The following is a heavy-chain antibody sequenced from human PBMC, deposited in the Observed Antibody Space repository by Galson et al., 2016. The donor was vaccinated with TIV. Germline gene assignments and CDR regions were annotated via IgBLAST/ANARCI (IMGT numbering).Heavy chain of an antibody. J-gene: IGHJ3*02. CDR2: ITGSGAYT. V-gene: IGHV3-23*01. CDR1: GFTFNNYA. CDR3: AKDWAETYDHSVFPFDI. Sequence: SLRLSCAASGFTFNNYAIHWVRQAPGKGLEWVSGITGSGAYTYYGDSVKGRFTISRDNPKNTLYLQMNSLRAEDTAVYYCAKDWAETYDHSVFPFDIWGQGTLVTVSS. D-gene: IGHD3-16*01.